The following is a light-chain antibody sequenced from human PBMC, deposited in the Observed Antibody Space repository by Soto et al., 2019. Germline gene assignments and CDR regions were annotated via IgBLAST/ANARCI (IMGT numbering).Light chain of an antibody. V-gene: IGKV3-20*01. CDR2: GAS. Sequence: EFVLTRWGGTRCLERGERAALACSANQSVSSSYLAWYQQKPGQAPRLLIYGASSSVSGIPDRFSGSGPGTEFTLTISSLDPEDFAVYYCQQYDSPAPFGQGTRLEIK. J-gene: IGKJ5*01. CDR3: QQYDSPAP. CDR1: QSVSSSY.